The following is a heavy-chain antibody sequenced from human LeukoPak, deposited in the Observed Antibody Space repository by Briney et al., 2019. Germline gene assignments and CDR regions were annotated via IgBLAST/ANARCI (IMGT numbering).Heavy chain of an antibody. V-gene: IGHV3-23*01. J-gene: IGHJ4*02. D-gene: IGHD1-26*01. CDR1: GFTFVSHA. Sequence: GGSLRLPCVASGFTFVSHAMSWVRQALGKGLEWVSGIRASDGSTYYADSVKGRFTSSRDNSKNTLYLQMNSLRAEDTAVYYCTRGSNSGSFRPDFWGQGTLVTVSS. CDR2: IRASDGST. CDR3: TRGSNSGSFRPDF.